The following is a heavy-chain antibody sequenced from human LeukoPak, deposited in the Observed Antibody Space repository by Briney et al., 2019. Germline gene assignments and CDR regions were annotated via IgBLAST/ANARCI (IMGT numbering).Heavy chain of an antibody. Sequence: PGGSLRLSCAASGFIFSSYGMHWVRQAPGKGLEWVAVIWFDGSNTYYADSVKGRFTISRDNSRNTLYLQMNSLRVEDTVIYYCARGPRAYSANPSYYFDYWGQGTLVTVSS. V-gene: IGHV3-33*01. J-gene: IGHJ4*02. CDR2: IWFDGSNT. CDR1: GFIFSSYG. CDR3: ARGPRAYSANPSYYFDY. D-gene: IGHD1-26*01.